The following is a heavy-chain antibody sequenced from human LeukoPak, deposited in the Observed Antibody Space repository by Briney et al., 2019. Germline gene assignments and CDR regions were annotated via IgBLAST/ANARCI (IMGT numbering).Heavy chain of an antibody. Sequence: GASVKVSCKVSGYTLTELSMHWVRQAPGKGLEWMGGFDPEDGETIYAQKFQGRVTMTEDTSTDTAYMELSSLRSEDTAVYYCATVLRPGVVVITTFHWFDPWGQGTLVTVSS. J-gene: IGHJ5*02. D-gene: IGHD3-22*01. V-gene: IGHV1-24*01. CDR1: GYTLTELS. CDR2: FDPEDGET. CDR3: ATVLRPGVVVITTFHWFDP.